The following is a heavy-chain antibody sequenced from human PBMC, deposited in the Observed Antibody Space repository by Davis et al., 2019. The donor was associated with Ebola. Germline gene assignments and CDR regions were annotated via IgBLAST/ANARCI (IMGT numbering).Heavy chain of an antibody. CDR2: ISAYNGNT. J-gene: IGHJ5*02. D-gene: IGHD3-10*01. CDR3: ARVRGSGSYYRWFDP. V-gene: IGHV1-18*04. Sequence: ASVKVSCKASGYTFTSYGISWVRQAPGQGLEWMGWISAYNGNTNYAQKLQGRVTMTTDTSTSTAYMELRSLRSDDTAVYYCARVRGSGSYYRWFDPWGQGTLVTVSS. CDR1: GYTFTSYG.